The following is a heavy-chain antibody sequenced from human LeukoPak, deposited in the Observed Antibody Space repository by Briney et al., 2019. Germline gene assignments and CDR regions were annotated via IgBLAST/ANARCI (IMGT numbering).Heavy chain of an antibody. CDR3: ARDGYNLGDY. Sequence: SETLSLTCTVSGDSISSSRHYWSWIRQPAGKELEWIGRIYSSGNTNYNPSLKSRVTISLDTSKNQFSLNLRSVTAADTAVYYCARDGYNLGDYWGQGTLVTVSS. V-gene: IGHV4-61*02. CDR1: GDSISSSRHY. CDR2: IYSSGNT. J-gene: IGHJ4*02. D-gene: IGHD5-24*01.